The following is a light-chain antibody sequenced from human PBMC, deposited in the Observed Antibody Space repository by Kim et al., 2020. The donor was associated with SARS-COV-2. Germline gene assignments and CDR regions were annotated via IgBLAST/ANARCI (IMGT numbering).Light chain of an antibody. CDR1: SSNIGSNS. CDR2: DND. V-gene: IGLV1-51*01. J-gene: IGLJ2*01. Sequence: QSVLTQPPSVSAAPGQKVTIFCSGSSSNIGSNSVSWYQQFPGTALKLLIYDNDKRPSGIPDRFSGSKSGTSATLGITGLQTGDEADYYCGTWDNSLSVYVVFGGGTQLTVL. CDR3: GTWDNSLSVYVV.